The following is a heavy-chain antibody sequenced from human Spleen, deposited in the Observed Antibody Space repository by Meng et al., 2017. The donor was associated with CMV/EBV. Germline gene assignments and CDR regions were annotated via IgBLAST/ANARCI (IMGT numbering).Heavy chain of an antibody. CDR2: IKEDGSEK. CDR1: GFTFSSYW. CDR3: AREGIAAPYYYYYGMDV. D-gene: IGHD6-6*01. V-gene: IGHV3-7*01. Sequence: GGSLRLSCAASGFTFSSYWMSWVRQAPGKGLEWVANIKEDGSEKYYVDSVKGRFTISRDNAKNSLFLQMNSLRAEDTAVYYCAREGIAAPYYYYYGMDVWGQGTTVTVSS. J-gene: IGHJ6*02.